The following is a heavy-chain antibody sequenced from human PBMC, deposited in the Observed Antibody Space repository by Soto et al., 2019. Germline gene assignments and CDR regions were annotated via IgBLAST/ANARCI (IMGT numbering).Heavy chain of an antibody. D-gene: IGHD5-18*01. Sequence: NPSGTLSLTCTFSGGSISRYYWSWIWQPPGKGLEWIGYIYYSGSTNYNPSLKSRVTISVDTSKNQFSLKLSSVTAADTAVYYCARTLYSYGPRFDYWGQGTLVTVSS. CDR3: ARTLYSYGPRFDY. CDR2: IYYSGST. V-gene: IGHV4-59*01. J-gene: IGHJ4*02. CDR1: GGSISRYY.